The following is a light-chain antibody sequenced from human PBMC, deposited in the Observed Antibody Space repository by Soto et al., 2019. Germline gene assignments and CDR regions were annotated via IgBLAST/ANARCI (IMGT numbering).Light chain of an antibody. J-gene: IGLJ1*01. CDR2: NNN. V-gene: IGLV1-44*01. CDR3: SAWDDSLNGYV. CDR1: TSNIGSNT. Sequence: QPVVTQPPSASGTPGQRVTISCSGSTSNIGSNTVNWYQQLPGTAPKLLIYNNNQRPSGVPDRFSGSKSGTSASLAISGLQSEDEADYYCSAWDDSLNGYVFGTGTKVTVL.